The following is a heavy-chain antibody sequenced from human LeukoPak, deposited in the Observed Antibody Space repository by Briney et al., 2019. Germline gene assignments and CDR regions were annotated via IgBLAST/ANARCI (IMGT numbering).Heavy chain of an antibody. Sequence: ASVKVSCKVSGYTLTELSMHWVRQAPGKGLEWMGGFDPEDGETIYAQKFQGRVTMTEDTSTDTAYMELSSLRSEDTAVYYCATARSSITISALMGLTTFQPGFDYWGQGTLVTVSS. D-gene: IGHD3-3*01. J-gene: IGHJ4*02. CDR1: GYTLTELS. CDR3: ATARSSITISALMGLTTFQPGFDY. V-gene: IGHV1-24*01. CDR2: FDPEDGET.